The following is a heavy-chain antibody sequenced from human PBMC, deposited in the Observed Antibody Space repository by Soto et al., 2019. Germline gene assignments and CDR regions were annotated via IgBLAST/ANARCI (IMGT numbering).Heavy chain of an antibody. Sequence: GGSLRLSCAASGFTFSNAWMSWVRQAPGKGLEWVGRIKSKTDGGTTDYAAPVKGRFTISRDDSKNTLYLQMNSLKTEDTAVYYCTMNGQSGSYYYYYGMDVWGQGTTVTVSS. J-gene: IGHJ6*02. D-gene: IGHD3-10*01. CDR3: TMNGQSGSYYYYYGMDV. CDR1: GFTFSNAW. CDR2: IKSKTDGGTT. V-gene: IGHV3-15*01.